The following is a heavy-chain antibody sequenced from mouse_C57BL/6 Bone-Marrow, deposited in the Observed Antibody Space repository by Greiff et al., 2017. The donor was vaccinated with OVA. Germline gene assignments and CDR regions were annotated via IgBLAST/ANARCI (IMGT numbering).Heavy chain of an antibody. CDR3: ARSPLLWFYYFDY. CDR2: INPGSGGT. V-gene: IGHV1-54*01. D-gene: IGHD2-2*01. CDR1: GYAFTNYL. Sequence: VKLQQSGAELVRPGTSVKVSCKASGYAFTNYLIEWVKQRPGQGLEWIGVINPGSGGTNYNEKFKGKATLTADKSSSTAYMQLSSLTSEDSAVYFCARSPLLWFYYFDYWGQGTTLTVSS. J-gene: IGHJ2*01.